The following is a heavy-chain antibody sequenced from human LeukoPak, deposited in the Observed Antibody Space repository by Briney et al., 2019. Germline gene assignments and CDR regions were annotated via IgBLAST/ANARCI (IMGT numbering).Heavy chain of an antibody. CDR2: INHSGNT. V-gene: IGHV4-34*01. J-gene: IGHJ6*02. CDR3: ARESYYYYGMDV. CDR1: GGSFSGYY. Sequence: SETLSLTCAVYGGSFSGYYWSWIRQPPGRGLEWIGEINHSGNTNYNPSLKSRVTISVDTSKNQFSLKLSSVTAADTAVYYCARESYYYYGMDVWGQGTTVTVSS.